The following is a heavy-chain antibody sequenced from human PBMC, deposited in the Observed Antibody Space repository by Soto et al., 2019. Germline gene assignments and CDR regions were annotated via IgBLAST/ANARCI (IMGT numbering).Heavy chain of an antibody. J-gene: IGHJ6*01. CDR3: AIGVIIAENCMEV. CDR1: GFSFSTYI. CDR2: ISSRSYTI. Sequence: EVQLVESGGGLVQPGGSLRLSCAASGFSFSTYIMNWVRQATGKGLQGVSYISSRSYTISYVDSVKGRFTISRVNPKNSLYLQMNTVRYVDTAVYYCAIGVIIAENCMEVWGQGNTFPV. D-gene: IGHD2-21*01. V-gene: IGHV3-48*02.